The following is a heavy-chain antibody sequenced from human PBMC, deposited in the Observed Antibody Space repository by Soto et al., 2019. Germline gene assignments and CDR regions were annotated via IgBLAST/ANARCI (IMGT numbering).Heavy chain of an antibody. CDR1: GYTFTSYD. D-gene: IGHD3-3*01. CDR3: ARGDYDFWSGYPDAFEI. Sequence: ASVKVSCKASGYTFTSYDINWVRQATGQGLEWMGWMNPNSGNTGYAQKFQGRVTMTRNTSISTAYMELSSLRSEDTAVYYCARGDYDFWSGYPDAFEIWGQGTMVTVSS. CDR2: MNPNSGNT. V-gene: IGHV1-8*01. J-gene: IGHJ3*02.